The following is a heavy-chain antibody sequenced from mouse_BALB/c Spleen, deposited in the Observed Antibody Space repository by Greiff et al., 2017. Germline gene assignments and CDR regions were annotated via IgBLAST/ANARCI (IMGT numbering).Heavy chain of an antibody. J-gene: IGHJ2*01. V-gene: IGHV1-15*01. Sequence: QVQLQQSGAELVRPGASVTLSCKASGYTFTDYEMHWVKQTPVHGLEWIGAIDPETGGTAYNQKFKGKATLTADKSSSTAYMELRSLTSEDSAVYYCTRDGYDRVLDYWGQGTTVTVSS. CDR1: GYTFTDYE. CDR3: TRDGYDRVLDY. CDR2: IDPETGGT. D-gene: IGHD2-2*01.